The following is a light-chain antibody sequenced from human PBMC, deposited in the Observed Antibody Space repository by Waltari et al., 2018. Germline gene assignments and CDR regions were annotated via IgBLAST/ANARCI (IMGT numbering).Light chain of an antibody. J-gene: IGKJ2*01. CDR1: HFVSKW. V-gene: IGKV1-5*03. Sequence: DIQMTQSPSTLSASVGDRVPITCRASHFVSKWLAWYQQKPREAPSLLIYKTSTLESGVPSRFSGSGSGTEFTLTISSLQANDSATYYCQQYNDEFYTFGQGTKVEIK. CDR3: QQYNDEFYT. CDR2: KTS.